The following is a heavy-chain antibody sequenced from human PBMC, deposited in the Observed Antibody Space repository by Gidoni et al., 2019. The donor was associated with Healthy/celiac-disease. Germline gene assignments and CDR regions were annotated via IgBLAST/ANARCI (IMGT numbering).Heavy chain of an antibody. CDR3: ASSSSPTYYYYGIDV. J-gene: IGHJ6*02. V-gene: IGHV4-38-2*01. CDR1: GYSISSGYY. Sequence: QVQLQESGPGLVKPSETLSLTCAVAGYSISSGYYWGWIRQPPGKGLEWIGGIYHSGSTYYNPSLKSRVTISVDTSKNQFSLKLSSVTAADTAVYYCASSSSPTYYYYGIDVWGQGTTVTVSS. D-gene: IGHD6-6*01. CDR2: IYHSGST.